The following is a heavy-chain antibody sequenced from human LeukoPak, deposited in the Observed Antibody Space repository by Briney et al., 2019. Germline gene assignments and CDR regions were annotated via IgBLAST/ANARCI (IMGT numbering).Heavy chain of an antibody. CDR3: ARGGTYGDY. D-gene: IGHD3-10*01. CDR1: GDSITSFY. J-gene: IGHJ4*02. Sequence: SETLSLICTVSGDSITSFYWSWIRQSPGKGLEWLGYIFDSTTTHYNPSLKSRVTMSVDTSKNQFSLKLTSVTAADTAVYYCARGGTYGDYWGQGTLVTVSS. CDR2: IFDSTTT. V-gene: IGHV4-59*12.